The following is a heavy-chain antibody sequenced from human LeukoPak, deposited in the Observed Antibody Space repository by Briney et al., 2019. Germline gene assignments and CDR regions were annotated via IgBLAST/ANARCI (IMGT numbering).Heavy chain of an antibody. V-gene: IGHV1-2*02. CDR1: GYTFTGYY. CDR3: ARGQGNGDYAAG. CDR2: INPNSGGT. J-gene: IGHJ4*02. D-gene: IGHD4-17*01. Sequence: ASVKVSCKASGYTFTGYYMHWVRQAPGQGLEWMGWINPNSGGTNYAQKFQGRVTMTRDTSISTAYMELSRLRSDDTAEYYCARGQGNGDYAAGWGQGTLVTVSS.